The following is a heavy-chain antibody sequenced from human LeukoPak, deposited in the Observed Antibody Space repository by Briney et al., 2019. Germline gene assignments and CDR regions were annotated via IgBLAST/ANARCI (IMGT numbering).Heavy chain of an antibody. Sequence: SETLSLTCTVSGGSISSYYWSWIRQPPGKGLEWIGYIYYSGSTNYNPSLKSRVTISVDTSKNQFSLKLSSVTAADTAVYYCARDDSSVAAVDYWGQGTLVTVSS. CDR3: ARDDSSVAAVDY. CDR1: GGSISSYY. CDR2: IYYSGST. D-gene: IGHD6-19*01. J-gene: IGHJ4*02. V-gene: IGHV4-59*12.